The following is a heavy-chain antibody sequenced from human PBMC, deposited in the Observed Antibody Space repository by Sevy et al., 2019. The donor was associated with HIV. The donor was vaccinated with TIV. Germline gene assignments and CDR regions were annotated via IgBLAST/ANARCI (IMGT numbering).Heavy chain of an antibody. CDR2: IIPIFGTA. V-gene: IGHV1-69*06. CDR1: GGTFSSYA. Sequence: ASVKVSCKASGGTFSSYAISWVRQAPGQGLEWMGGIIPIFGTANYAQKFQGRVTITADKSTSTAYMELSSLRSEDTAGYYCRRDSMGAFDIWGQGTMVTVSS. D-gene: IGHD2-2*01. CDR3: RRDSMGAFDI. J-gene: IGHJ3*02.